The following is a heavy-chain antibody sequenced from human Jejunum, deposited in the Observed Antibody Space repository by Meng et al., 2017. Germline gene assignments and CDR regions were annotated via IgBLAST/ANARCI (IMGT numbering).Heavy chain of an antibody. J-gene: IGHJ4*02. CDR2: MSPENGNT. V-gene: IGHV1-8*01. CDR3: ARGVNAGVDY. D-gene: IGHD7-27*01. CDR1: GYTFSSLH. Sequence: VKLVQSGAEVKTPGASVKVSCKASGYTFSSLHINWVRQATGQGPEWMGWMSPENGNTAYAQKFQGRVTMTRDTSVSTAYMELSGLTSDDSGVYYCARGVNAGVDYWGQGTLVTVSS.